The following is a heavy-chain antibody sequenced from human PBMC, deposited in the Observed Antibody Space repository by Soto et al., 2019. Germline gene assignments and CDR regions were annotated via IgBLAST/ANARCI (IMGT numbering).Heavy chain of an antibody. V-gene: IGHV1-8*01. CDR3: ARERSSGAFDI. CDR1: GYTFTSYD. J-gene: IGHJ3*02. D-gene: IGHD1-26*01. Sequence: QVQLVQSGAEVKKPGASVKVSCKTSGYTFTSYDINWVRQATGQGLEWMGWMNPNSANTAYAQKLQGRVTMTRNTSTITAYMELSSLRSEDTAVYYCARERSSGAFDIWGQGTMVTVSS. CDR2: MNPNSANT.